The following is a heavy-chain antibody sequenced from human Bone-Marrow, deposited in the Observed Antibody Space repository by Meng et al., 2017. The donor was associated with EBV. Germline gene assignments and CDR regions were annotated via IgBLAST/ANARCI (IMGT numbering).Heavy chain of an antibody. D-gene: IGHD6-19*01. CDR3: ARAEIAVAGRFDY. CDR1: GGSISSSSYY. CDR2: IYYSGST. J-gene: IGHJ4*02. Sequence: QLQLQESGPGLVKPSETLFRTCTVSGGSISSSSYYWGWIRQPPGKGLEWIGSIYYSGSTYYNPSLKSRVTISVDTSKNQFSLKLSSVTAADTAVYYCARAEIAVAGRFDYWGQGTLGTVSS. V-gene: IGHV4-39*07.